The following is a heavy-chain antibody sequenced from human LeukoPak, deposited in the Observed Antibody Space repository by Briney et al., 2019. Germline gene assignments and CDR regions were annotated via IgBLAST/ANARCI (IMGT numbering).Heavy chain of an antibody. CDR3: ARELSAARTIIYYYYYGMDV. J-gene: IGHJ6*02. CDR2: ISSSSSYI. D-gene: IGHD6-13*01. CDR1: GFTFSSYS. V-gene: IGHV3-21*01. Sequence: GGSLRLSCAASGFTFSSYSMNWVRQAPGKGLGWVSSISSSSSYIYYADSVKGRFTISRDNAKNSLYLQMNSLRAEDTAVYYCARELSAARTIIYYYYYGMDVWGQGTTVTVSS.